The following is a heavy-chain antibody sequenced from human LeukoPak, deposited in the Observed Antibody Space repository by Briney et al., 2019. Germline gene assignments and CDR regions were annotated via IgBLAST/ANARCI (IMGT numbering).Heavy chain of an antibody. D-gene: IGHD3-10*01. CDR2: TSNSGATI. J-gene: IGHJ4*02. CDR1: GFTFSNYY. Sequence: PGGSLRLSCEASGFTFSNYYMSWVRQAPGKGLDWVAYTSNSGATIYYGDSVKGRVTISRDNAKNSLFLQMNSLRAEDTAVYFCARFADPYTEFAPWDYWGQGILVTVSS. CDR3: ARFADPYTEFAPWDY. V-gene: IGHV3-11*01.